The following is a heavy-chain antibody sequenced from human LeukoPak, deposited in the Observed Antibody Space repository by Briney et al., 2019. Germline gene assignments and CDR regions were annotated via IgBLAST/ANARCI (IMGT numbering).Heavy chain of an antibody. J-gene: IGHJ4*02. CDR2: IKSKTDGGTT. D-gene: IGHD2-15*01. V-gene: IGHV3-15*01. CDR1: GFTFSNAW. CDR3: TTSLYCSGGSCYSIDY. Sequence: GGSLRLSCAASGFTFSNAWMSWVRQAPGKGLEWVGRIKSKTDGGTTDDAAPVKGRFTISRDDSKNTLYLQMNSLKTEDTAVYYCTTSLYCSGGSCYSIDYWGQGTLVTVSS.